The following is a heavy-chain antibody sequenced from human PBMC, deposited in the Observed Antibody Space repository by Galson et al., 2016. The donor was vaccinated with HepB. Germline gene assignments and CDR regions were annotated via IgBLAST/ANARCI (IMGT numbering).Heavy chain of an antibody. V-gene: IGHV3-30*18. J-gene: IGHJ4*02. CDR3: ANMKRTSPYCSGTNCFSRLWGPPFDY. Sequence: SLRLSCAASGFIFSNYGMHWVRQAPGKGLEWVAVISYDGSFKYYADAVNGRFTISRDNSRSTLYEKMNSLRTEDTAVYYCANMKRTSPYCSGTNCFSRLWGPPFDYWGQGTLVTISS. D-gene: IGHD2-2*01. CDR2: ISYDGSFK. CDR1: GFIFSNYG.